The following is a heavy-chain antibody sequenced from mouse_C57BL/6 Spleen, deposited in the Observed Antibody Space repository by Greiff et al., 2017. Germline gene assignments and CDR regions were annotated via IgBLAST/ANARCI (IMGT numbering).Heavy chain of an antibody. CDR3: ASEIYYDYDDYAMDY. CDR2: ISNDGSN. CDR1: GYSITSGYY. D-gene: IGHD2-4*01. V-gene: IGHV3-6*01. Sequence: EVKLMESGPGLVKPSQSLSLTCSVTGYSITSGYYWNWIRQFPGNKLEWMGYISNDGSNNYNPSLKNPISITLDTSNNPSYLTLHSVTTEETATYYCASEIYYDYDDYAMDYWGQGTSVTVSS. J-gene: IGHJ4*01.